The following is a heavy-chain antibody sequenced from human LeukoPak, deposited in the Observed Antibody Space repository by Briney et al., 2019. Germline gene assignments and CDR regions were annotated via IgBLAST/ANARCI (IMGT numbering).Heavy chain of an antibody. Sequence: GASVKVSCKASGYTFTSYYMHWVRQAPGQGLEWMGLINPTGGSTGYAQKFQGRVTMTRDMSTSTDYMELSSLTSEDTAVYYCARDNSVGDIAWWFDPWGQGTLVTVSS. CDR3: ARDNSVGDIAWWFDP. D-gene: IGHD1-26*01. J-gene: IGHJ5*02. CDR1: GYTFTSYY. CDR2: INPTGGST. V-gene: IGHV1-46*01.